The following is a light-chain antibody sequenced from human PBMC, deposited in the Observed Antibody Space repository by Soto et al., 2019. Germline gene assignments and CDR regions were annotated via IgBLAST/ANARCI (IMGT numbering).Light chain of an antibody. Sequence: DIVMTQSPDSLAVSLGERATINCKSSQSVLYSYNNKNHLAWYQQKAGQPPRLLIYWASTRESGVPDRFGGSGSGADFTLTISSLQAEDVAVYYCQQYYASPRTFGQGTKVEFK. CDR2: WAS. CDR3: QQYYASPRT. CDR1: QSVLYSYNNKNH. J-gene: IGKJ1*01. V-gene: IGKV4-1*01.